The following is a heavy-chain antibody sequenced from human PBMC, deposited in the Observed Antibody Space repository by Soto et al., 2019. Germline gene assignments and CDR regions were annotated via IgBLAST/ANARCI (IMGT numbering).Heavy chain of an antibody. CDR2: ISWNGSSI. CDR1: GFTFCDYA. Sequence: PGGFLRLSCAASGFTFCDYAMHWVRQAPGKGLEWVSGISWNGSSISYADSVKGRFTISRDNAKNTLYLQMNSLRAEDTAVYYCARCAPVLEYGSGSYPPTWFDPWGQGTLVTVSS. CDR3: ARCAPVLEYGSGSYPPTWFDP. D-gene: IGHD3-10*01. V-gene: IGHV3-9*01. J-gene: IGHJ5*02.